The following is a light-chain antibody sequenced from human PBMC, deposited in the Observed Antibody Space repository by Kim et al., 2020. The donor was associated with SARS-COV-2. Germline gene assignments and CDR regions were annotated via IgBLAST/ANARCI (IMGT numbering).Light chain of an antibody. CDR2: GKN. V-gene: IGLV3-19*01. J-gene: IGLJ3*02. CDR1: SLRSYY. Sequence: SVALGQTVRITCQGDSLRSYYASWYQQKPGQAPVLVIYGKNNRPSGIPDRFSGSSSGNTASLTITGAQAEDEADYYCNSRDSSSWVFGGGTKLTVL. CDR3: NSRDSSSWV.